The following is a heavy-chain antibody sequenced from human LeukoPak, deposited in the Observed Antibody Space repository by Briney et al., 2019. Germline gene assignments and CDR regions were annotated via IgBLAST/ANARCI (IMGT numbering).Heavy chain of an antibody. CDR1: GFTFDDYT. Sequence: TGGSLRFSCAASGFTFDDYTMHWVRQAPGKGLEWVSGITWNSGSIGYADSVRGRFTISRDNAKNSLYLEMNSLRAEDTALYYCAKEDHFASWGQGTLVTVSS. J-gene: IGHJ4*02. V-gene: IGHV3-9*01. CDR2: ITWNSGSI. CDR3: AKEDHFAS.